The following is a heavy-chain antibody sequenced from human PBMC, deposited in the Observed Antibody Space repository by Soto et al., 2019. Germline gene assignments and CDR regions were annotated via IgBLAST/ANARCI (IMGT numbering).Heavy chain of an antibody. J-gene: IGHJ4*02. D-gene: IGHD3-3*01. V-gene: IGHV3-23*01. CDR3: AKNIEWLLCHFET. CDR2: ISGNGGSA. CDR1: GFSFSNYG. Sequence: EVQLLESGGALIQPGGSLRLSCVASGFSFSNYGMSWVRQAPGKGLEWVPGISGNGGSAYYADSVKGRVTISRDNSKNTVYLQMNSLRAKDTAVYYCAKNIEWLLCHFETWGQGTLVCVSS.